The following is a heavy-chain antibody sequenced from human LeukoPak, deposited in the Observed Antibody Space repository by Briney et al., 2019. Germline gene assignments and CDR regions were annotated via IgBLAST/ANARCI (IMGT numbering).Heavy chain of an antibody. CDR3: ARVYCSSTSCYQAFDI. CDR1: GYTFTSYG. V-gene: IGHV1-18*01. Sequence: ASVKVSCKASGYTFTSYGISWVRQAPGQGLEWMGWISAYNGNTNYAQKLQGRVTMTTDTSTSTAYMELSRLRSDDTAVYYCARVYCSSTSCYQAFDIWGQGTMVTVSS. CDR2: ISAYNGNT. J-gene: IGHJ3*02. D-gene: IGHD2-2*01.